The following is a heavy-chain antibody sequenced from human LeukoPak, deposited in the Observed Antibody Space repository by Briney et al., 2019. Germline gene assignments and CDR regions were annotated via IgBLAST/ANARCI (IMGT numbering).Heavy chain of an antibody. V-gene: IGHV4-59*01. D-gene: IGHD3-10*01. CDR2: IYYSGST. CDR3: ARGPWFGEQNWFDP. J-gene: IGHJ5*02. CDR1: DGSISSYY. Sequence: PSETLSLTCTVSDGSISSYYWSWIRQPPGKGLEWIGYIYYSGSTNYNPSLKSRVTISVDTSKNQFSLKLSSVTAADTAVYYCARGPWFGEQNWFDPWGQGTLVTVSS.